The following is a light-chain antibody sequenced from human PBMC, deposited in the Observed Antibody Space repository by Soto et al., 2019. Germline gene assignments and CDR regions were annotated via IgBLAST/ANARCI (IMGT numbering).Light chain of an antibody. V-gene: IGKV3-15*01. Sequence: EIVMTQSPATLSVSPGERATLSCRASQSGFSSLAWFQQRPGQAPRLLIYGSATRATGIPARFSGSGSGTEFTLTISSLQSEDSAVYYCQQYHNWQAFGQGTKVEIK. CDR3: QQYHNWQA. J-gene: IGKJ1*01. CDR2: GSA. CDR1: QSGFSS.